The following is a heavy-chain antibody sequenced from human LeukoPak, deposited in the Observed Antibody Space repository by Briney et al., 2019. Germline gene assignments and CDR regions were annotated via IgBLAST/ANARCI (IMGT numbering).Heavy chain of an antibody. CDR1: GGTFSSYA. V-gene: IGHV1-69*04. CDR3: ARDPTLLDYGDYTDY. CDR2: IIPILGIA. Sequence: SVKVPCKASGGTFSSYAISWVRQAPGQGLEWMGRIIPILGIANYAQKFQGRVTITADKSTSTAYMELSSLRSEDTAVYYCARDPTLLDYGDYTDYWGQGTLVTVSS. D-gene: IGHD4-17*01. J-gene: IGHJ4*02.